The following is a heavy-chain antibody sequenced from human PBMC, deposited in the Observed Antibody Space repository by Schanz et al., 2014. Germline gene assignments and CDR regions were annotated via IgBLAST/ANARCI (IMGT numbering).Heavy chain of an antibody. CDR2: IISILGIP. CDR3: ARGEVTSSWYNWFDP. Sequence: QVQLVQSGAEVKKPGSSVKVSCKASGGTFSSYTISWVRQAPGQGLEWMGRIISILGIPNYAQKFQGRLTMTRDTSTSTVYMELSSLRSDDTAVYYCARGEVTSSWYNWFDPWGQGTLVNVSS. CDR1: GGTFSSYT. D-gene: IGHD6-13*01. V-gene: IGHV1-69*02. J-gene: IGHJ5*02.